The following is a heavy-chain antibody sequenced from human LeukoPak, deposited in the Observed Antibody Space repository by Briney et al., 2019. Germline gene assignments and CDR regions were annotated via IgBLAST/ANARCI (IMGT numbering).Heavy chain of an antibody. CDR2: ISGDGGTT. V-gene: IGHV3-43*02. D-gene: IGHD5-24*01. CDR3: AKDTSRGGYNPFDY. J-gene: IGHJ4*02. CDR1: GFTFDDYA. Sequence: GGSLRLSCAASGFTFDDYAMHLVRQAPGKGLEWVSLISGDGGTTYYADSDSVKGRFTISRDNSKNSLYLQMNSLRIEDTALYYCAKDTSRGGYNPFDYWGQGTLVTVSS.